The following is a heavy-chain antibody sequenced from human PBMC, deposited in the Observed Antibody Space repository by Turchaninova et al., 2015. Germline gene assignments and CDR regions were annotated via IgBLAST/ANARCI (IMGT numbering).Heavy chain of an antibody. CDR2: INPSGGST. D-gene: IGHD3-10*01. V-gene: IGHV1-46*01. CDR3: ARGGSYYTDY. Sequence: QVPLVQSGAEVKKPGASGKVSCKASGYPFTNYLIHWVRQAPGQGLEWMGIINPSGGSTIYAQKFQGRVTMTRDTSTSTVYMELSSLRSEDTAVYYCARGGSYYTDYWGQGTLVTVSS. J-gene: IGHJ4*02. CDR1: GYPFTNYL.